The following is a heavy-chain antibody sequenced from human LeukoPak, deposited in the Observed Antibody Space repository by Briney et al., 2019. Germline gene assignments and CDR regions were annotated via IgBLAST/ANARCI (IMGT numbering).Heavy chain of an antibody. Sequence: SETLSLTCPVSCGSISSSNYYWGWIRQPPGKGLEWIASINYSGSPSYNPSLKSRLTTSVDTSRSQFSLELSSVTAADTAVYYCARHDYDSSGYRRDYYFDYWGQGTLVTVSS. CDR1: CGSISSSNYY. D-gene: IGHD3-22*01. CDR3: ARHDYDSSGYRRDYYFDY. CDR2: INYSGSP. J-gene: IGHJ4*02. V-gene: IGHV4-39*01.